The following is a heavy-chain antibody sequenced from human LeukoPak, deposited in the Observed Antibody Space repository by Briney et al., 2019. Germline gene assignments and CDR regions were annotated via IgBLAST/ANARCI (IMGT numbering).Heavy chain of an antibody. J-gene: IGHJ4*02. V-gene: IGHV1-18*01. CDR1: GYTFTSYG. D-gene: IGHD3-22*01. CDR3: ARRSGYYDSSGYYGDY. Sequence: ASVKVSCKASGYTFTSYGISWVRQAPGQGLEWMGWISAYNGNTNYAQKLQGGVTMTTDTSTSTAYMELRSLRSDDTAVYYCARRSGYYDSSGYYGDYWGQGTLVTVSS. CDR2: ISAYNGNT.